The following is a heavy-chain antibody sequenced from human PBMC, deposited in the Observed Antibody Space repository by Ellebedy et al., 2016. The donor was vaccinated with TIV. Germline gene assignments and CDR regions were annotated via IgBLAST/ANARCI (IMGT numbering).Heavy chain of an antibody. CDR1: GGSISSSDYY. Sequence: MPSETLSLACTVSGGSISSSDYYWGWIRQPPGKGLEWIGSIYYSGSTYYNPSLKSRVTISVDTSKNQFSLKLSSVTAADAAVYYCARVLWFGELFFDYWGQGTLVTVSS. CDR2: IYYSGST. V-gene: IGHV4-39*01. J-gene: IGHJ4*02. D-gene: IGHD3-10*01. CDR3: ARVLWFGELFFDY.